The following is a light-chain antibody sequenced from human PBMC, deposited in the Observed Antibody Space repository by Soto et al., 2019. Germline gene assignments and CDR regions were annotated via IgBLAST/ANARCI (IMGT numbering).Light chain of an antibody. Sequence: IVLKQSPGTLALFPGGRATLSCRASQSVTSSSLAWYQQKVGRAPRVLIYGASNRATGIPDRFSGSGSGTDFTLTITRLEPEDFAVYYCQQYGSSPRTFGQGARLEI. V-gene: IGKV3-20*01. CDR2: GAS. CDR1: QSVTSSS. J-gene: IGKJ5*01. CDR3: QQYGSSPRT.